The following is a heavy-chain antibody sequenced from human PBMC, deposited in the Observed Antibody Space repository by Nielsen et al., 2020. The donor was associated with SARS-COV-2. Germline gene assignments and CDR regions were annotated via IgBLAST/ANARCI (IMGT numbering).Heavy chain of an antibody. CDR1: GFTFSSYA. CDR2: ISYDGSNK. D-gene: IGHD6-19*01. Sequence: GESLKISCAASGFTFSSYAMHWVRQAPGKGLEWVAVISYDGSNKYYADSVKGRFTISRDNSKNTLYLQMNSLRAEDTAVYYCAREGGIAVAGALDIWGQGTMVTVSS. V-gene: IGHV3-30-3*01. CDR3: AREGGIAVAGALDI. J-gene: IGHJ3*02.